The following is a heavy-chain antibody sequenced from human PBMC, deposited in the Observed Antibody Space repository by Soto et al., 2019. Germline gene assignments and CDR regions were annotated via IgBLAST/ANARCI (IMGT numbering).Heavy chain of an antibody. CDR1: GYTFTSYA. CDR3: ARDFGMATTPKLNWYFDL. V-gene: IGHV1-3*01. D-gene: IGHD1-26*01. J-gene: IGHJ2*01. CDR2: INAGNGNT. Sequence: ASVKVSCKASGYTFTSYAMHWVRQAPGQRLEWMGWINAGNGNTKYSQKFQGRFTISRDNAKNSLFLQMNNLTVEDTAVYYCARDFGMATTPKLNWYFDLWGRGTLVTVSS.